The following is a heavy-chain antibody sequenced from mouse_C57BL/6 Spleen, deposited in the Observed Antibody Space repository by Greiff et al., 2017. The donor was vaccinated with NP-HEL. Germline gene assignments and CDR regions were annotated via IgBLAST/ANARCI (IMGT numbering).Heavy chain of an antibody. V-gene: IGHV1-26*01. Sequence: VQLQQSGPELVKPGASVKISCKASGYTFTDYYMNWVKQSHGKSLEWIGDINPNNGGTSYNQKFKGKATLTVDKSSSTAYMELRSLTSEDSAVYYCARRGYGSSPHWYFDVWGKGTTVTVSS. CDR2: INPNNGGT. CDR3: ARRGYGSSPHWYFDV. J-gene: IGHJ1*03. CDR1: GYTFTDYY. D-gene: IGHD1-1*01.